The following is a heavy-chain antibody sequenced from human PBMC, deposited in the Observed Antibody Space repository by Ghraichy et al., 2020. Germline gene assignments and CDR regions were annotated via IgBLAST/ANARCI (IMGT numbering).Heavy chain of an antibody. CDR3: AKDAGAYSSSWSLFDY. Sequence: GGSLRLSCAASGFTFSSYGMHWVRQAPGKGLECVAVISYDGSNKYYADSVKGRFTISRDNSKNTLYLQMNSLRAEDTAVYYCAKDAGAYSSSWSLFDYWGQGTLVTVSS. D-gene: IGHD6-13*01. CDR1: GFTFSSYG. V-gene: IGHV3-30*18. CDR2: ISYDGSNK. J-gene: IGHJ4*02.